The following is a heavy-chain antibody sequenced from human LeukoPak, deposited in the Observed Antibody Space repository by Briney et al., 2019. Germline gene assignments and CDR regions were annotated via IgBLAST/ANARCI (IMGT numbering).Heavy chain of an antibody. CDR1: GFTFSDYD. J-gene: IGHJ5*02. V-gene: IGHV3-11*01. Sequence: GGSLRLFCAASGFTFSDYDMSWLRDAPGEGREGVSYISSSGSTIYYADSVKGGFTISRDNAKDSLYLQMNSLRAEDTAVYYCAREGGVAVAGPAGLYNGFDTWGQGTLVTVSS. CDR3: AREGGVAVAGPAGLYNGFDT. D-gene: IGHD6-19*01. CDR2: ISSSGSTI.